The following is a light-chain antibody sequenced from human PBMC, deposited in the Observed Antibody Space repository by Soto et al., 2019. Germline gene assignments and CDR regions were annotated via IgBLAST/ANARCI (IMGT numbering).Light chain of an antibody. Sequence: EFVLTQNHGTLSLSPGERATLSCRSSQTVRNNYLAWYQQKPGQAPRLLIYDASSRATGIPDRFSGGGSGTDFTLTISRLEPEDFAVYYCQHFGGTTFTFGQGTRLEIK. V-gene: IGKV3-20*01. CDR1: QTVRNNY. CDR3: QHFGGTTFT. CDR2: DAS. J-gene: IGKJ5*01.